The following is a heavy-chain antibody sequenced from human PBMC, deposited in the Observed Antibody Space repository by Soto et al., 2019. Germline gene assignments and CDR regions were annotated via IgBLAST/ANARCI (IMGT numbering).Heavy chain of an antibody. J-gene: IGHJ6*02. CDR2: IWYDGSNK. CDR3: ARDVAADYGMDV. Sequence: QVQLVESGGGVVQPGRSLRLSCAASGFTFSNYGMHWVRQAPGKGLEWVAVIWYDGSNKYYADSVKGRFTISRDNSKNTVYLQMNSLRAEDTAVYYCARDVAADYGMDVWGQGTTVTVSS. D-gene: IGHD6-13*01. CDR1: GFTFSNYG. V-gene: IGHV3-33*01.